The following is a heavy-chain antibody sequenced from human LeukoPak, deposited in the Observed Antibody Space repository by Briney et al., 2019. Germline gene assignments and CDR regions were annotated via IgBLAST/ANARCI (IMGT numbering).Heavy chain of an antibody. D-gene: IGHD6-13*01. Sequence: SETLSLTCAVYGGSFSGYYWNWIRQPPGKGLEWIGEINQSGSTNYNPSLKSRVTISFDTSKNQFSLNLKSVTPEDTAVYYCARNLIPEQLVLNFWGQGTLVTVSS. CDR1: GGSFSGYY. V-gene: IGHV4-34*01. CDR2: INQSGST. CDR3: ARNLIPEQLVLNF. J-gene: IGHJ4*02.